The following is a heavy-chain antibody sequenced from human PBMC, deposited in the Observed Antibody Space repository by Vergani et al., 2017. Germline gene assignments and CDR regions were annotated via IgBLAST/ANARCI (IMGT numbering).Heavy chain of an antibody. J-gene: IGHJ4*02. CDR3: AKFPLNITTPDRGDF. CDR1: GFRLSDYG. V-gene: IGHV3-30*18. CDR2: ISYDGDTT. D-gene: IGHD1-1*01. Sequence: HVQMVESGGGVVQPGRSLRLSCAVSGFRLSDYGMHWFRQAPGRGLEWVALISYDGDTTYYEDSVKGRFTISRDNSKNTLFLQMHSLRVEDTALYYCAKFPLNITTPDRGDFWGQGSLVTVSS.